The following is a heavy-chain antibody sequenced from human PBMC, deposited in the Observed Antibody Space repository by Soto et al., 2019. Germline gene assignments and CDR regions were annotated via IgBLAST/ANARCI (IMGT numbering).Heavy chain of an antibody. CDR2: ISYDGSNK. D-gene: IGHD6-19*01. V-gene: IGHV3-30*18. CDR3: AKDEGPQEQWLVNWLGIDY. CDR1: GFTFSSYG. Sequence: GGSLRLSCAASGFTFSSYGMHWVRQAPGKGLEWVAVISYDGSNKYYADSVKGRFTISRDNSKNTLYLQMNSLRAEDTAVYYCAKDEGPQEQWLVNWLGIDYWGQGTLVTVSS. J-gene: IGHJ4*02.